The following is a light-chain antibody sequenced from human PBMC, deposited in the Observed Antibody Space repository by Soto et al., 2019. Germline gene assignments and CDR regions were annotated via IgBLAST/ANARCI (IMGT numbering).Light chain of an antibody. CDR2: DAY. J-gene: IGKJ4*01. Sequence: ELVLTQSPATLSLSPGERASLSCRASQSVSSYLAWYQQKPGQAPRLLIYDAYNRATGIPARFSGSGSGTDFTLTISSLEPEDFAVYYCQQRSNWPRLTFGGGTKVDIK. CDR1: QSVSSY. CDR3: QQRSNWPRLT. V-gene: IGKV3-11*01.